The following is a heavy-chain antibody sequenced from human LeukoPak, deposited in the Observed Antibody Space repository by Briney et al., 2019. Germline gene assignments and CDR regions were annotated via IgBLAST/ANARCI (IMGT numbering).Heavy chain of an antibody. D-gene: IGHD2-21*01. CDR2: IYENGGTT. CDR1: GFTFRSHA. J-gene: IGHJ4*02. V-gene: IGHV3-23*01. Sequence: GGSLRLCCVGSGFTFRSHAMSWVRQAREKGLEFVSGIYENGGTTYYADSVKGRFSISRDNSKNTLYLQMDSLRGEDTAVYYCAKDFRIGYSAHFDYWGQGALVTVSS. CDR3: AKDFRIGYSAHFDY.